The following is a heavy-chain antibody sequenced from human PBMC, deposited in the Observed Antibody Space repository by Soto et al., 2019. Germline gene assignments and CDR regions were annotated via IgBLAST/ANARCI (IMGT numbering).Heavy chain of an antibody. V-gene: IGHV1-3*01. J-gene: IGHJ6*02. CDR3: GRSVVGATGEILYNAMDV. Sequence: QVQLVQSGAEVKKPGASVKVSCQASGYTFTTYALHWVRQAPGQRPEWMGWINPASGHTKYSKKFQDRVPITRDTSASTGYMELSSLRSEDTAVYYCGRSVVGATGEILYNAMDVWGQGTTVTVSS. CDR2: INPASGHT. D-gene: IGHD1-26*01. CDR1: GYTFTTYA.